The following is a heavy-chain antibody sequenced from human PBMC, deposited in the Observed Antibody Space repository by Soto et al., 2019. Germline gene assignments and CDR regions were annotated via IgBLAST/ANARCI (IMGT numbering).Heavy chain of an antibody. D-gene: IGHD3-3*01. J-gene: IGHJ4*02. V-gene: IGHV3-43*01. CDR2: ISWDGGIT. Sequence: RLSCAASGFSFEDYTMHWVRQGPGKGPEWISLISWDGGITDYSDSVKGRFISSRDNSKNSLFLEMNSLTSEDAAMYFCARDSYDLVTGQKRYFDFWGQGTLVTVSS. CDR3: ARDSYDLVTGQKRYFDF. CDR1: GFSFEDYT.